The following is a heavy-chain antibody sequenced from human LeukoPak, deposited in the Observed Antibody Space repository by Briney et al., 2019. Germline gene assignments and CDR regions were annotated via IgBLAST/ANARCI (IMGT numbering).Heavy chain of an antibody. CDR1: GGSFSGYY. J-gene: IGHJ4*02. D-gene: IGHD3-3*01. V-gene: IGHV4-34*01. Sequence: SETLSLTCAAYGGSFSGYYWSWIRQPPGKGLEWIGEINHSGSTNYNPSLKSRVTISVDTSKNQFSLKLSSVTAADTAVYYCARGVGHYDFWSGYHPYYFDYWGQGTLVTVSS. CDR3: ARGVGHYDFWSGYHPYYFDY. CDR2: INHSGST.